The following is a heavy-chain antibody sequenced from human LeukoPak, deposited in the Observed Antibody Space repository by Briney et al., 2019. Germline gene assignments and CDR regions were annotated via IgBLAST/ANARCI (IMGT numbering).Heavy chain of an antibody. Sequence: SETLSLTCTVSGGSISSGDYYWSWIRQSPGMGLEWIGYIYYSGSTYYHPSLKSRVTISVDTSKNQFSLKLTSVTAADTAVYYCARDNGGYSTSDYWGQGTLVTVSS. V-gene: IGHV4-30-4*08. J-gene: IGHJ4*02. D-gene: IGHD1-26*01. CDR2: IYYSGST. CDR3: ARDNGGYSTSDY. CDR1: GGSISSGDYY.